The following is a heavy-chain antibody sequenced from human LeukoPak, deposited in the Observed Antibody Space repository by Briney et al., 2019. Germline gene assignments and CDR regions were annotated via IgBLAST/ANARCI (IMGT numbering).Heavy chain of an antibody. V-gene: IGHV3-21*01. CDR3: ARVGALYSSLSPVDY. J-gene: IGHJ4*02. CDR1: GFTFSSYS. D-gene: IGHD6-6*01. Sequence: GGSLRLSCAASGFTFSSYSMNWVRQAPGKGLEWVSSISSSSSYIYYADSVKGRFTISRDNAKNSLYLQMNSLRAEDTAVYYCARVGALYSSLSPVDYWGQGTLVTVSS. CDR2: ISSSSSYI.